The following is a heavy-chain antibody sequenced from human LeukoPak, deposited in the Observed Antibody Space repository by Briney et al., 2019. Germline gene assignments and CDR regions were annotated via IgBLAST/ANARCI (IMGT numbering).Heavy chain of an antibody. CDR3: AKDITTFGVATDWFDP. CDR1: GFTFSSYG. V-gene: IGHV3-30*02. D-gene: IGHD3-3*01. J-gene: IGHJ5*02. Sequence: PGGSLRLSCAASGFTFSSYGMHWVRQAPGKGLEWVAFIRYDGSNKYYGDSVKGRFTISRDNSKNTLYLQMNSLRAEDTAVYYCAKDITTFGVATDWFDPWGQGTLVTVSS. CDR2: IRYDGSNK.